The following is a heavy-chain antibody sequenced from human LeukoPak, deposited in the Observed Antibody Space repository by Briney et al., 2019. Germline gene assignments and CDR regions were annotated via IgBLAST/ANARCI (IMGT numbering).Heavy chain of an antibody. J-gene: IGHJ4*02. CDR2: ISYDGSNK. Sequence: GRSLRLSCAASGFTFRSYGMHWVRQAPGKGLEWVAVISYDGSNKYYEDSVKGRFTISRDNAKNSLYLYMNSLRVEDTAMYYCARDRRSGLDHWGQGALVTVSS. V-gene: IGHV3-30*03. CDR1: GFTFRSYG. D-gene: IGHD6-19*01. CDR3: ARDRRSGLDH.